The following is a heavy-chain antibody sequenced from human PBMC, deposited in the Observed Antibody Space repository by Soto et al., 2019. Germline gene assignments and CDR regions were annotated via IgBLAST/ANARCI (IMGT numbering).Heavy chain of an antibody. D-gene: IGHD6-13*01. CDR1: GYTFTSYA. Sequence: ASVKVSCKASGYTFTSYAMHWVRQAPGQRLEWMGWINAGNGNTKYSQKFQGRVTITRDTSASTAYMELSSLRSEDAAVYYCARQQLAQYYFDYWGQGTLVTVSS. CDR3: ARQQLAQYYFDY. CDR2: INAGNGNT. J-gene: IGHJ4*02. V-gene: IGHV1-3*01.